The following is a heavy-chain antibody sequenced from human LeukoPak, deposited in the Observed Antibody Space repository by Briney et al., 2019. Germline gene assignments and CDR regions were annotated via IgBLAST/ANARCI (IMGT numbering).Heavy chain of an antibody. J-gene: IGHJ4*02. D-gene: IGHD3-10*01. CDR3: ARSGSGSTYYFDY. CDR1: GGSISSGGYY. CDR2: IYYSGST. Sequence: TSEALSLTCTVSGGSISSGGYYWSWIRQHPGKGLEWIGYIYYSGSTYYNPSLKSRVTISVDTSKNQFSLKLSSVTAADTAVYYCARSGSGSTYYFDYWGQGTLVTVSS. V-gene: IGHV4-31*03.